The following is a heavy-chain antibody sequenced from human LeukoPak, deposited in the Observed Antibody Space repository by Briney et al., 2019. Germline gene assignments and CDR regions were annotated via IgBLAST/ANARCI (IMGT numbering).Heavy chain of an antibody. CDR2: IYYSGST. V-gene: IGHV4-31*03. Sequence: SSETLSLTCTVSGGSTSSGGYYWSWIRQHPGKGLEWIGYIYYSGSTYYNPSLKSRVTISVDTSKNQFSLKLSSVTAADTAVYYCARRPINKYYFDYWGQGTLVTVSS. CDR3: ARRPINKYYFDY. D-gene: IGHD1/OR15-1a*01. J-gene: IGHJ4*02. CDR1: GGSTSSGGYY.